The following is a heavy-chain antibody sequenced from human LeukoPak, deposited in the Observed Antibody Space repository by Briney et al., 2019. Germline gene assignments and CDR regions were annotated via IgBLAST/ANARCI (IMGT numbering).Heavy chain of an antibody. Sequence: ASVKVSCKASGYTFSNYHIHWVRQAPGQGIEWMGIINPRYGSTTYAQNFQGRVTMTRDTSISTAYMELSRLRSDDTAVYYCARGERGSSWGLDYWGQGTLVTVSS. J-gene: IGHJ4*02. V-gene: IGHV1-46*01. CDR1: GYTFSNYH. CDR2: INPRYGST. D-gene: IGHD6-13*01. CDR3: ARGERGSSWGLDY.